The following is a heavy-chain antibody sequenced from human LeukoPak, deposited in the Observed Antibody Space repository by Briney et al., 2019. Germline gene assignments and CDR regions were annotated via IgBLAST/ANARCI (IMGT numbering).Heavy chain of an antibody. D-gene: IGHD3-10*01. CDR3: ARRRVTVVRGVDITSYYFDY. J-gene: IGHJ4*02. Sequence: GGSLRLSCAASGFTFDDYGMSWVRQAPGKGLEWVSGTNWNGGSTGYADSVKGRFTISRDNARNSLYLQMNSLGAEDTALYFCARRRVTVVRGVDITSYYFDYWGQGTLVTVSS. CDR1: GFTFDDYG. CDR2: TNWNGGST. V-gene: IGHV3-20*04.